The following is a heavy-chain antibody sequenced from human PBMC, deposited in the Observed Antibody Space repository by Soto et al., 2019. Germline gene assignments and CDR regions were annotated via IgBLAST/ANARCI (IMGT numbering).Heavy chain of an antibody. J-gene: IGHJ5*02. V-gene: IGHV3-30*18. CDR1: GFTFSSYG. CDR2: ISYDGSNK. Sequence: GGSLRLSCAASGFTFSSYGMHWVRQAPGKGLEWVAVISYDGSNKYYADSVKGRFTISRDNSKNTLYLQMNSLRAEDTAVYYCAKGRYCSSTSCSYNWFDPWGQGTLVTVS. D-gene: IGHD2-2*01. CDR3: AKGRYCSSTSCSYNWFDP.